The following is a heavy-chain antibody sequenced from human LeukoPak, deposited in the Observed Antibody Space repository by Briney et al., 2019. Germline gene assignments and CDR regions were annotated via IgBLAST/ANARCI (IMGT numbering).Heavy chain of an antibody. D-gene: IGHD4-23*01. V-gene: IGHV3-48*03. J-gene: IGHJ6*02. CDR3: AREVKYYGMDV. Sequence: GGSLRLSCAASGFTFSGYEMDWVRQAPGKGLEWVSYISSSGSTIYYADSVKGRLTISRDNAKNSLYLQMNSLRAEDTAVYYCAREVKYYGMDVWGQGTTVTVSS. CDR2: ISSSGSTI. CDR1: GFTFSGYE.